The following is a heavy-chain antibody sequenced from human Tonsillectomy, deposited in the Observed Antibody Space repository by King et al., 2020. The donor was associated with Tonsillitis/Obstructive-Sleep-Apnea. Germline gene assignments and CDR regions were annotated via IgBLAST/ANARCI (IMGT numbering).Heavy chain of an antibody. V-gene: IGHV3-21*01. CDR2: ISSSSSDI. CDR3: AREGFGDLGESFDY. Sequence: EQLVQSGGGLVKPGGCLRVSCAASGFIFSSYSMNWVRQAPGKGLEWVSSISSSSSDIYYADSVKGRFTISRDNAKNSLYLQMNSLRAEDTAVYYCAREGFGDLGESFDYWGQGTLVTVSS. D-gene: IGHD3-16*01. CDR1: GFIFSSYS. J-gene: IGHJ4*02.